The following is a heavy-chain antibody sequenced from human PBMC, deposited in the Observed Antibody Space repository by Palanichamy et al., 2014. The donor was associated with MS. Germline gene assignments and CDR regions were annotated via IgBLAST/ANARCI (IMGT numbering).Heavy chain of an antibody. V-gene: IGHV3-30*02. J-gene: IGHJ3*01. CDR3: AKSGGIIVAGTTVGAFDF. CDR2: MRYDGGNK. CDR1: GFTFSNYG. Sequence: QVQLVESGGGVVQPGGSLRLSCAASGFTFSNYGMHWVRQAPGRGLEWVAFMRYDGGNKFYTDSVKGRFIISRDIPKNTLYLQMNSLRPEDTALYYCAKSGGIIVAGTTVGAFDFWGQGTMVTVSS. D-gene: IGHD6-19*01.